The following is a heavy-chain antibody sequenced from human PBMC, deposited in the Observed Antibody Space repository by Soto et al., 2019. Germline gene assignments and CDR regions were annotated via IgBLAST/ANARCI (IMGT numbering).Heavy chain of an antibody. CDR2: INHSGST. V-gene: IGHV4-34*01. CDR1: GGSFSGYY. Sequence: SETLSLTCAVYGGSFSGYYWSWIRQPPGKGLEWIGEINHSGSTNYNPSLKSRVTISVDTSKNQFSLKLSSVTAADTAVYYCARSSVAAAGTGGAFDIWGQGTMVTVSS. D-gene: IGHD6-13*01. J-gene: IGHJ3*02. CDR3: ARSSVAAAGTGGAFDI.